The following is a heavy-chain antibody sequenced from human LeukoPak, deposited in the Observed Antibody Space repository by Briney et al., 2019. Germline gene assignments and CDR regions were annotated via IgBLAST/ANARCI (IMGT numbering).Heavy chain of an antibody. V-gene: IGHV3-73*01. Sequence: GGSLRLSCAASGFTFSGSSMHWVRQASGEGLEWVGRIRSKANSYATAYAASGKGRFTTSRDDSKNKAYLQMNSLKTEATAVYYCSHYYDSSGHGVDYWGQGTLVTVSS. CDR3: SHYYDSSGHGVDY. CDR2: IRSKANSYAT. CDR1: GFTFSGSS. D-gene: IGHD3-22*01. J-gene: IGHJ4*02.